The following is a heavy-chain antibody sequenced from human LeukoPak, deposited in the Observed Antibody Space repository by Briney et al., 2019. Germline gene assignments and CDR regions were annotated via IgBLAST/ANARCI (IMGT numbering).Heavy chain of an antibody. D-gene: IGHD3-10*01. CDR1: GFTVSFNY. V-gene: IGHV3-53*01. CDR2: VYDGGST. Sequence: GGSLRLSCAASGFTVSFNYMSWVRQAPGKGLEWVSVVYDGGSTAYADSVKGRFTISRDNSKNTLYLQMNSLRAEDTAVYYCARDEWFGEGLDYWGQGTLVTVSS. J-gene: IGHJ4*02. CDR3: ARDEWFGEGLDY.